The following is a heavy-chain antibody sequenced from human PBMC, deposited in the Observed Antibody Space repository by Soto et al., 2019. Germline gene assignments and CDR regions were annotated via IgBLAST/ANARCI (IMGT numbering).Heavy chain of an antibody. Sequence: EVQLVESGGGLVQAGGSLRLSCAASGFTVSSNYMSWVRQAPGKGLEWVSVIYSGGSTYYADSVKGRFTISRHNSKNTLYLQMNSLRAEDTAVYYCARDRGLRGRYYYGMDVWGQGTTVTVSS. CDR3: ARDRGLRGRYYYGMDV. V-gene: IGHV3-53*04. J-gene: IGHJ6*02. CDR1: GFTVSSNY. CDR2: IYSGGST.